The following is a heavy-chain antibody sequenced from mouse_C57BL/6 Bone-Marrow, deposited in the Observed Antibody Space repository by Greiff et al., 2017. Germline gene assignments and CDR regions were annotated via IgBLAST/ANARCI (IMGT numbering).Heavy chain of an antibody. D-gene: IGHD2-5*01. Sequence: VQLQQPGAELVKPGASVKMSCKASGYTFTSYWINWVKQRPGQGLEWIGDIYPGSGSTNYNEKFKSKATLTVDNSSSTAYMQLSSLTSEDAAVDYCARPYYSNYWYFDVWGTGTTVTVSS. CDR1: GYTFTSYW. CDR3: ARPYYSNYWYFDV. J-gene: IGHJ1*03. CDR2: IYPGSGST. V-gene: IGHV1-55*01.